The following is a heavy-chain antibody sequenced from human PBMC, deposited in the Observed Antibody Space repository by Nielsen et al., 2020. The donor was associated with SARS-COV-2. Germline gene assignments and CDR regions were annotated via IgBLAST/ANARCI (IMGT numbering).Heavy chain of an antibody. J-gene: IGHJ6*02. CDR3: ARDGMATTDGPYGMDV. Sequence: GESLKIFCAASGFTFSNYGMHWVRQAPGKGLEWVAVIWYDGSNKYYADSVKGRFTISRDNSKNTLYLQMNGLRAEDTAVYYCARDGMATTDGPYGMDVWGQGTTVTVSS. D-gene: IGHD5-24*01. CDR2: IWYDGSNK. V-gene: IGHV3-33*01. CDR1: GFTFSNYG.